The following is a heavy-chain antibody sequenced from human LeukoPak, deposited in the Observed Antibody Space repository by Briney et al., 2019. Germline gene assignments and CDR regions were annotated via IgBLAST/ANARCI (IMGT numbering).Heavy chain of an antibody. D-gene: IGHD4-11*01. J-gene: IGHJ4*02. CDR1: GGSISSGDYY. Sequence: SETLSLTCTVSGGSISSGDYYWSWIRQPPGKGLEWIGYIYYSGSTYYNPSLRSRVTISVDTSKNQFSLKLSSVTAADTAVYYCARDPAAYSNDAHDFDYWGQGTLVTVSS. CDR2: IYYSGST. CDR3: ARDPAAYSNDAHDFDY. V-gene: IGHV4-30-4*08.